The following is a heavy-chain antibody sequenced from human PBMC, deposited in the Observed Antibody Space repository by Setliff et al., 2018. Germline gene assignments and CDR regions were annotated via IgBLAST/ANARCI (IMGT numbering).Heavy chain of an antibody. J-gene: IGHJ2*01. CDR2: IYSGGTT. D-gene: IGHD3-16*01. CDR1: GASVSSHY. Sequence: SETLSLTCNVSGASVSSHYWDWIRQPPGKGLELIGYIYSGGTTDSKPSLKSRVNISVDTSKNQFSLKLSSVTAADTAVYYCARPPRGGRWYFDLWGRGTLVTVSS. V-gene: IGHV4-59*08. CDR3: ARPPRGGRWYFDL.